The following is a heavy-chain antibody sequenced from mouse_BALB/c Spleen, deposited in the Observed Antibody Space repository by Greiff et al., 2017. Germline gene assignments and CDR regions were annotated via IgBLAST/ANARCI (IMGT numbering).Heavy chain of an antibody. CDR2: ILPGSGST. V-gene: IGHV1-9*01. Sequence: QVQLQQSGAELMKPGASVKISCKATGYTFSSYWIEWVKQRPGHGLEWIGEILPGSGSTNYNEKFKGKATFTADTSSNTAYMQLSSLTSEDSAVYYCARKSSGYLLQGFAYWGQGTLVTVSA. J-gene: IGHJ3*01. D-gene: IGHD1-1*01. CDR1: GYTFSSYW. CDR3: ARKSSGYLLQGFAY.